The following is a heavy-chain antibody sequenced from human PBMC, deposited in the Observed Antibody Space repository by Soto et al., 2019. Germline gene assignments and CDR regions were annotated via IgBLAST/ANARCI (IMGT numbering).Heavy chain of an antibody. Sequence: QVQLQQWGAGLLKPSETLSLTCAVYGGSFSGCYWSWIRQPPGKGLEWIGEINHSGSTNYNPSLKSRVTISVDTSKSQFSLKVSSVTAADPAVYYCARTYYYDTRGYPDYWGQGSMVTVSS. CDR2: INHSGST. V-gene: IGHV4-34*01. CDR3: ARTYYYDTRGYPDY. D-gene: IGHD3-22*01. CDR1: GGSFSGCY. J-gene: IGHJ4*02.